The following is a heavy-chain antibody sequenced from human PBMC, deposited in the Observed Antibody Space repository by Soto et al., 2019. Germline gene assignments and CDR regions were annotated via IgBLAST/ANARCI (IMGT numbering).Heavy chain of an antibody. D-gene: IGHD3-3*01. CDR3: ARGAHYDFWSGYDY. CDR2: IDDSGRT. V-gene: IGHV4-39*07. J-gene: IGHJ4*02. CDR1: SGTVSVKSHY. Sequence: PSETLSLTCAVSSGTVSVKSHYWAWIRQPPGKGLEWIGAIDDSGRTYYSESLKSRVTISVDTSKNQFSLKLSSVTAADTAVYYCARGAHYDFWSGYDYWGQGTLVTVSS.